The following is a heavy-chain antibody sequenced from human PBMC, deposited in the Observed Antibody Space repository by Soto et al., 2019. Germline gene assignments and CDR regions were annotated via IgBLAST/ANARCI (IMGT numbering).Heavy chain of an antibody. CDR2: IKQDGGEK. CDR3: VRDQLILPADDFYYGVDV. J-gene: IGHJ6*02. CDR1: GFSFSTYW. Sequence: EVQLVESGGGSDQPGESLRLSCLASGFSFSTYWMSWVRQAPGKGLEWVARIKQDGGEKYYVDSVKGRFTVSRDNAKSSLYLQLHTLSADDAGIYYCVRDQLILPADDFYYGVDVWGQGTTVTVSS. V-gene: IGHV3-7*03.